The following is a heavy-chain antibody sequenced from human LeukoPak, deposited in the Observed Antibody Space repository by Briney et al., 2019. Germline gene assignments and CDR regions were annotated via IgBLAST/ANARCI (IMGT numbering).Heavy chain of an antibody. CDR3: ARNLEGNYYDSSGYFDY. D-gene: IGHD3-22*01. CDR2: IIPIFGTA. CDR1: GGTFSSYA. J-gene: IGHJ4*02. V-gene: IGHV1-69*05. Sequence: SVKVSCKASGGTFSSYAISWVRQAPGQGLEWMGGIIPIFGTANYAQKFQGRVTITTDESTSTAYMELSSLRSEDTAVYYCARNLEGNYYDSSGYFDYWGQGTLVTVSS.